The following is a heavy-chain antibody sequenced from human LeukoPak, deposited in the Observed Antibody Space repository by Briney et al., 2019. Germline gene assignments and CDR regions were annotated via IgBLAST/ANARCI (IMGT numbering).Heavy chain of an antibody. J-gene: IGHJ4*02. CDR1: GGSISSSSYY. Sequence: ETLSLTCTVSGGSISSSSYYWGWIRQPPGKGLEWIGSIYYSGSTYYNPSLKSRVTISVDTSKNQFSLKLRSVTAADTAVYYCARGTQTYYDKAPVDYWGQGTLVTVSS. CDR2: IYYSGST. D-gene: IGHD3-22*01. V-gene: IGHV4-39*01. CDR3: ARGTQTYYDKAPVDY.